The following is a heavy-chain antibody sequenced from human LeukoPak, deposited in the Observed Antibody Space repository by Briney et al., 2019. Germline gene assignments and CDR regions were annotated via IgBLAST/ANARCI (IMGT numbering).Heavy chain of an antibody. CDR1: GGSISSGGYY. V-gene: IGHV4-30-2*01. Sequence: PSQTLSLTCTVSGGSISSGGYYWSWIRQPPGKGLEWIGYIYHSGSTYYNPSLKSRVTISVDRSKHQFSLKLSSVTAADTAVYYCARDLSLDYWGQGTLVTVSS. CDR2: IYHSGST. CDR3: ARDLSLDY. J-gene: IGHJ4*02.